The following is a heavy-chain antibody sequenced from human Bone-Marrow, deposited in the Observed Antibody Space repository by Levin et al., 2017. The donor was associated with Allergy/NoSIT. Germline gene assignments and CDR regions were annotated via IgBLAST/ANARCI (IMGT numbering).Heavy chain of an antibody. J-gene: IGHJ4*02. V-gene: IGHV3-64*01. CDR1: GFTFSSYT. Sequence: SCAASGFTFSSYTMHWVRQAPGKGLEYVSAISNNGDRTYYASSVKGRFTISRDNAKNTLYLQMGSLRAEDMAVYYCARGTEEEWIRLPPDYWGQGTLVTVSS. CDR3: ARGTEEEWIRLPPDY. D-gene: IGHD5-12*01. CDR2: ISNNGDRT.